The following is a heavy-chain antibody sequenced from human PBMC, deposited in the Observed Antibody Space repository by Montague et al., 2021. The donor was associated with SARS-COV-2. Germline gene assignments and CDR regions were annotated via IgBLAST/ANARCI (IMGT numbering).Heavy chain of an antibody. D-gene: IGHD3-9*01. CDR1: GGSISSSSYY. CDR2: IYYSGST. Sequence: SETLSLTCTVSGGSISSSSYYWGWLRQPPGKGLEWIGSIYYSGSTYYNPSLKSRVTISVDTSKNQFSLKLSSVTAADTAVYYCARLSKTGYSPLSSYYGMDVWGQGTTVTVSS. CDR3: ARLSKTGYSPLSSYYGMDV. V-gene: IGHV4-39*01. J-gene: IGHJ6*02.